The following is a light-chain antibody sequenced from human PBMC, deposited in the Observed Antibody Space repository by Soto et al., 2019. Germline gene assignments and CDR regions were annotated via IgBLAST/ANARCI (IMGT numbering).Light chain of an antibody. V-gene: IGLV2-14*03. CDR2: DGN. CDR3: SSYTGSNTEV. CDR1: SSDIGGYDF. J-gene: IGLJ2*01. Sequence: QSVLTQPASVSGSPGQSIAISCTGTSSDIGGYDFVSWYQQHPGKVPKFVIYDGNNHPSGVSERFSGSNPGNTASLTISGTQDDDEPHYYCSSYTGSNTEVFGGGTKLTVL.